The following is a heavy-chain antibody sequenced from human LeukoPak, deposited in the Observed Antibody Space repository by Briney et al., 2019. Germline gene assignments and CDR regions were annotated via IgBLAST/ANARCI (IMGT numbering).Heavy chain of an antibody. J-gene: IGHJ4*02. V-gene: IGHV4-39*01. CDR1: GGSISSSSYY. D-gene: IGHD3-16*01. CDR2: IYYSGST. Sequence: SETLSLTCTVSGGSISSSSYYWGWIRQPPGKGLEWIGSIYYSGSTYYNPSLKSRVTISVDTSKNQFSLKLSSVTAADTAVYYCASSSRRVSSTASRSLDYFDCWGQGTLVTVSS. CDR3: ASSSRRVSSTASRSLDYFDC.